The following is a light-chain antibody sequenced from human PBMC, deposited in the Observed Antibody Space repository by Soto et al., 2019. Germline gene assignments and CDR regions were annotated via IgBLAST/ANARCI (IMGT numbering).Light chain of an antibody. Sequence: EIVLTQSPGTLALSPCERATLSFSASQSVSTNLAWYQQKPGQAPRLLIYNALTRATGIPARFSGSGSGTEFTLTISSLQSEDFAVYYCHQYNHWLTWTFGQGTKVDIK. J-gene: IGKJ1*01. V-gene: IGKV3-15*01. CDR3: HQYNHWLTWT. CDR2: NAL. CDR1: QSVSTN.